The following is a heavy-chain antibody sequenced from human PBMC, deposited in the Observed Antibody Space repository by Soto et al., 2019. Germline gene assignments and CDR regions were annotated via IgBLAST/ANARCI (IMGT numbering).Heavy chain of an antibody. Sequence: PGESLKISCKGSGYSFTSDWITWVRQMPGKGLEWMGTIDPRHSYTKYSPSFQGHVTISVDKSISTSSLQWSSLKASDSAMYYCARHLNSRQPSVILDCWGPELLRTVSS. CDR1: GYSFTSDW. CDR3: ARHLNSRQPSVILDC. J-gene: IGHJ4*02. V-gene: IGHV5-10-1*01. CDR2: IDPRHSYT. D-gene: IGHD6-25*01.